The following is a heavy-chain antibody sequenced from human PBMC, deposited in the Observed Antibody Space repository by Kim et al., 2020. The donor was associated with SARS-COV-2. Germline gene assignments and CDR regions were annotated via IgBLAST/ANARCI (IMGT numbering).Heavy chain of an antibody. J-gene: IGHJ6*02. V-gene: IGHV3-9*01. CDR2: ISWNSGSI. CDR1: GFTFDDYA. CDR3: AKDRGPSTREGYSGYDGYYYYGMDV. D-gene: IGHD5-12*01. Sequence: GGSLRLSCAASGFTFDDYAMHWVRQAPGKGLEWVSGISWNSGSIGYADSVKGRFTISRDNAKNSLYLQMNSLRAEDTALYYCAKDRGPSTREGYSGYDGYYYYGMDVWGQGTTVTVSS.